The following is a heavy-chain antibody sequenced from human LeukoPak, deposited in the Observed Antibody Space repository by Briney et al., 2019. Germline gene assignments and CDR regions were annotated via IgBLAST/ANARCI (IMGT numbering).Heavy chain of an antibody. D-gene: IGHD1-26*01. CDR1: GGSISSYY. Sequence: SETLSLTCTVSGGSISSYYWSWIRQPPGKGLEWIGYIYYSGSTNYNPSLKSRVTISVDTSKNQFSLKLSSVTAADTAVYYCASSGSLRVWISAPDAFDIWGQGTMVTVSS. J-gene: IGHJ3*02. V-gene: IGHV4-59*01. CDR3: ASSGSLRVWISAPDAFDI. CDR2: IYYSGST.